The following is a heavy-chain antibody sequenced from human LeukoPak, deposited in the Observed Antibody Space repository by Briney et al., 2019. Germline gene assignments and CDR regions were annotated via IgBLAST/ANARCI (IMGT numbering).Heavy chain of an antibody. Sequence: GGSLRLSCADSGFTFSSYGMSWVRQAPGKGLEWVSAISGSRGSTYYADSVKGRFTISRDNSKNTLYLQMNSLRAEDTAVYYCAKGTHMAGPEYYFDYWGQGTLVTVSS. V-gene: IGHV3-23*01. J-gene: IGHJ4*02. CDR1: GFTFSSYG. CDR3: AKGTHMAGPEYYFDY. D-gene: IGHD6-19*01. CDR2: ISGSRGST.